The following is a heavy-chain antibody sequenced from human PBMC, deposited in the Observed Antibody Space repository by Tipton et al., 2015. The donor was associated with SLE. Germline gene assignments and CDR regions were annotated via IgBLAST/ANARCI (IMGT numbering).Heavy chain of an antibody. CDR2: IYYTGTT. V-gene: IGHV4-39*01. CDR3: ARHERYGAGSQKTRLLDY. CDR1: GGSISGSGYS. D-gene: IGHD3-10*01. J-gene: IGHJ4*02. Sequence: PGLVKPSETLSLTCSVSGGSISGSGYSWGWIRQAPGKGLEWIGNIYYTGTTYYSPSLRSRVSMSIDPPKNQFSVRLTSLTAADTGVYYCARHERYGAGSQKTRLLDYWGQGRLVTVSS.